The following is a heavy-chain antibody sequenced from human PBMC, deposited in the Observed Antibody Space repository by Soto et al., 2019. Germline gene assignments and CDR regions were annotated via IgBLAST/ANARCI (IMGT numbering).Heavy chain of an antibody. CDR2: ASYSGNT. J-gene: IGHJ6*03. CDR3: ARPPSSSSSYYYMDV. D-gene: IGHD6-6*01. Sequence: PSETLSRTCTVSGASVSSHYWSWIRQPPGKGLEWIGFASYSGNTNYNPSLKSRVTISVDTSNNQFSLKLTSVTAADTAVYYCARPPSSSSSYYYMDVWGKGTSVTVSS. V-gene: IGHV4-59*08. CDR1: GASVSSHY.